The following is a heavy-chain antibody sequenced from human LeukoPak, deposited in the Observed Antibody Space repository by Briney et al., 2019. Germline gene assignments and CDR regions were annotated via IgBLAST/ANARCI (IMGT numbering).Heavy chain of an antibody. CDR1: GDSISNFY. D-gene: IGHD6-13*01. CDR3: ARDVVAAPGTWDY. CDR2: IYTSGST. J-gene: IGHJ4*02. V-gene: IGHV4-4*07. Sequence: SETLSLTCTVSGDSISNFYLSWIRQPAGKGLEWIGRIYTSGSTNYNPSLKSRVTMSVDTSKNQFSLKLSSVTAADTAVYYCARDVVAAPGTWDYWGQGTLVTVSS.